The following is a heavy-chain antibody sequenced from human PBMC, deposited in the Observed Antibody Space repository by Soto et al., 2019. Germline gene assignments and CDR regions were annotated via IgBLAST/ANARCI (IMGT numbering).Heavy chain of an antibody. D-gene: IGHD4-17*01. J-gene: IGHJ6*02. V-gene: IGHV3-48*02. CDR3: ARDATVTPTYYYYYHGMDA. Sequence: GGFLRLSCAASGFTFSSYSMNWVRQAPGKGLDWVSYISSSSSTIYYADSVKGRFTISRDNAKNSLYLQMNSLRDEDTAVYYCARDATVTPTYYYYYHGMDAWGQGTKVTVSS. CDR2: ISSSSSTI. CDR1: GFTFSSYS.